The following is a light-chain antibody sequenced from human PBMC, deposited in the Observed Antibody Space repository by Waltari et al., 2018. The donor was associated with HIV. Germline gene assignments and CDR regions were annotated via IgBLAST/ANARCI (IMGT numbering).Light chain of an antibody. Sequence: QSALTQPASVSGSPGQSVTISCTGTTSDVGGFDYVCWYQHHPAKAPKLIIYEVTTRPSGVSTSFSGSKSGNTASLTISGLQAEDEADYFCTSYTSSSTLGVFGGGTRLTVL. CDR2: EVT. CDR1: TSDVGGFDY. CDR3: TSYTSSSTLGV. V-gene: IGLV2-14*01. J-gene: IGLJ2*01.